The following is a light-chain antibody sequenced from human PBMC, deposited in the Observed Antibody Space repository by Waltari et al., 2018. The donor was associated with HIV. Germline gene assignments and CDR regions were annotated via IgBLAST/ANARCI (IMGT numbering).Light chain of an antibody. CDR3: VLYMGSGSWM. J-gene: IGLJ3*02. CDR2: STS. V-gene: IGLV8-61*01. Sequence: QTVVTQEPSFSVSPGGTVTLTFGLTSGSGPFLHHSSWYPQTPGRTPRTLIYSTSTRAAGVPGRFSGSILGDKAALTITGAQADDESDYYCVLYMGSGSWMFGGGTKLTVL. CDR1: SGSGPFLHH.